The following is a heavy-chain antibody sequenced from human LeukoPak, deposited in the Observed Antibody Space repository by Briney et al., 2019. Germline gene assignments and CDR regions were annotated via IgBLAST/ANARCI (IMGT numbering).Heavy chain of an antibody. CDR3: AKAGGYGDSVDDY. D-gene: IGHD4-17*01. CDR1: GFTFDDSG. J-gene: IGHJ4*02. Sequence: PGGSLRLSCVASGFTFDDSGMTWVRQVPGKGLEWVSVINRNGGRTTYADSVKGRFTISRDNSKNTLYLQMNSLRAEDTAVYYCAKAGGYGDSVDDYWGQGTLVTVSS. V-gene: IGHV3-20*04. CDR2: INRNGGRT.